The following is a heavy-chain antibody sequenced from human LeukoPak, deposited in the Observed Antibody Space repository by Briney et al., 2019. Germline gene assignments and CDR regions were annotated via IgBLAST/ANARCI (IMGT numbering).Heavy chain of an antibody. CDR2: ISYDGSNK. J-gene: IGHJ6*02. Sequence: GGSLRLSCAASGFTFSSYAMHWVRQAPGKGLEWVAVISYDGSNKYYADSVKGRLTISRDNSKNTLYLQMNSLRAEDTAVYYCARGGSGSYGYYYGMDVWGQGTTVTVSS. CDR1: GFTFSSYA. CDR3: ARGGSGSYGYYYGMDV. D-gene: IGHD1-26*01. V-gene: IGHV3-30-3*01.